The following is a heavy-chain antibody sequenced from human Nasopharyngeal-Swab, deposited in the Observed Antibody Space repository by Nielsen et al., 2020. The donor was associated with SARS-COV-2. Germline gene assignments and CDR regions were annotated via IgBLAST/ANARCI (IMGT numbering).Heavy chain of an antibody. J-gene: IGHJ6*03. CDR1: GDSIRSTTYY. CDR2: IYYSGST. Sequence: LRRSCTVSGDSIRSTTYYWSWIRQHPGKGLEWIADIYYSGSTYYNPSLKSRVTISIATSKNQFFLELRSVTAADTAVYYCARSDYSFYYMDVWGKGATVIVSS. CDR3: ARSDYSFYYMDV. V-gene: IGHV4-31*03.